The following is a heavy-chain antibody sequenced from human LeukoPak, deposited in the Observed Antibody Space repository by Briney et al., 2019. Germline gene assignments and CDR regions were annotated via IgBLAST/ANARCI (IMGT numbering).Heavy chain of an antibody. CDR2: INPNSGAT. D-gene: IGHD3-10*01. J-gene: IGHJ4*02. CDR1: GYTFTDYY. V-gene: IGHV1-2*02. CDR3: AREEISGWFYFDY. Sequence: ASVKVSCKASGYTFTDYYIHWVRQAPGPGLEWMGRINPNSGATNYAQKFQGRVSMTRDTSIRTAYMDLSGLSPDDTAVYYCAREEISGWFYFDYWGQGTLVTVSS.